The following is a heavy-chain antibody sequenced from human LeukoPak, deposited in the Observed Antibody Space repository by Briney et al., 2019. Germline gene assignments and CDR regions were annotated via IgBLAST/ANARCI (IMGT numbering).Heavy chain of an antibody. CDR3: ARVIDGSSWFFNVLVY. V-gene: IGHV1-2*02. CDR2: IDPNSGGT. D-gene: IGHD6-13*01. CDR1: GYTYTHYY. J-gene: IGHJ4*02. Sequence: ASVTVSCKATGYTYTHYYVHWVRQAPGQGLEWMGWIDPNSGGTNYAQRFQGRVTMTRDTSVSTAYMELSRLRSDDTAVYYCARVIDGSSWFFNVLVYWGQGSLVTVSS.